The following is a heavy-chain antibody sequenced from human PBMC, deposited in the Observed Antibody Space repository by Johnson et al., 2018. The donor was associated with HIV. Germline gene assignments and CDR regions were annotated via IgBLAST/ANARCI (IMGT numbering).Heavy chain of an antibody. Sequence: VQLVESGGGLVQPGGSLRLSCAASGFTFSSYWMSWVRQAPGKGLECVANIKQDGSEKYYVDSVKGRFTISRDNAKNSLYLQMNSLRAEDTAVYYCASFRGVIRSDAFDIWGQGTMVTVSS. V-gene: IGHV3-7*01. D-gene: IGHD3-10*01. CDR1: GFTFSSYW. J-gene: IGHJ3*02. CDR3: ASFRGVIRSDAFDI. CDR2: IKQDGSEK.